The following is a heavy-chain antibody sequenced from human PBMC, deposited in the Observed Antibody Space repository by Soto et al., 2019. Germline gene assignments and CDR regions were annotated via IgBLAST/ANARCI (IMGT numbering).Heavy chain of an antibody. J-gene: IGHJ4*02. CDR2: ITSSGSST. CDR3: AKGVEGYVVSSFDS. V-gene: IGHV3-23*01. Sequence: GGSLRLSCAASGFIFSDYAMTWVRQTPGKGLEWASAITSSGSSTYFADSLKGRITISRDNSKNTLSLQMDSLRVEDTAIYYCAKGVEGYVVSSFDSWGQGALVTVSS. CDR1: GFIFSDYA. D-gene: IGHD5-12*01.